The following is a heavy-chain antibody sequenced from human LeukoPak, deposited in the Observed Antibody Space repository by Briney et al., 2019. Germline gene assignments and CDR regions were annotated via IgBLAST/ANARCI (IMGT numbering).Heavy chain of an antibody. D-gene: IGHD3-22*01. Sequence: PGGSLRLSCAASGFTFSSYAMHWVRQAPGKGLEWVAVISYDGSNKYYADSVKGRFTISRDNSKNTLYLQMNSLRAEDTAVYYCARDRHYYDSSGYADGGYWGQGTLVTVSS. CDR3: ARDRHYYDSSGYADGGY. V-gene: IGHV3-30-3*01. CDR2: ISYDGSNK. CDR1: GFTFSSYA. J-gene: IGHJ4*02.